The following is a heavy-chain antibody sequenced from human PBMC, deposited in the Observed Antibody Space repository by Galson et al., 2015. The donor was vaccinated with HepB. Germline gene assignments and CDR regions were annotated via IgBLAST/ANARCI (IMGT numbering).Heavy chain of an antibody. CDR3: AREDVIGYFDY. CDR2: ISFDGSDK. V-gene: IGHV3-30-3*01. J-gene: IGHJ4*02. D-gene: IGHD3-16*02. CDR1: GFTFFTYA. Sequence: SLRLSCAASGFTFFTYAMHWVCQAPGKGLEWVALISFDGSDKYYADSVKGRFTISRDNSKNTLYLQMNSLRAEDTAVYYCAREDVIGYFDYWGQGTLVTVSS.